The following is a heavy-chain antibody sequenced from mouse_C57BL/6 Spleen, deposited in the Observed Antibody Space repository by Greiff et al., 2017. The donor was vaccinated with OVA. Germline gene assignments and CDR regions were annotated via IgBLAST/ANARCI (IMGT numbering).Heavy chain of an antibody. Sequence: EVQLQQSGAELVKPGASVKLSCTASGFNIKDYYMHWVKQRTEQGLEWIGRIDPEDGETKYAPKFQGKATLTADTSSNTAYLQLSSLTSEDTAVYYCAAEDFDYWGQGTTLTVSS. CDR3: AAEDFDY. CDR2: IDPEDGET. V-gene: IGHV14-2*01. CDR1: GFNIKDYY. J-gene: IGHJ2*01.